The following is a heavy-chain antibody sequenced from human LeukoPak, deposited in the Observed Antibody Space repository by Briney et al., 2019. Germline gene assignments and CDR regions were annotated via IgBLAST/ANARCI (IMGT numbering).Heavy chain of an antibody. D-gene: IGHD3-22*01. Sequence: GGSLRLSCAASGFTFSSYAMSWVRQAPGKGLEWVSSISGSGDTTYYADSVKGRFTISRDNSKNTLYLQMNSLRAEDTAVYYCARVQGYYYDSSGYYGYWGQGTLVTVSS. J-gene: IGHJ4*02. CDR3: ARVQGYYYDSSGYYGY. V-gene: IGHV3-23*01. CDR2: ISGSGDTT. CDR1: GFTFSSYA.